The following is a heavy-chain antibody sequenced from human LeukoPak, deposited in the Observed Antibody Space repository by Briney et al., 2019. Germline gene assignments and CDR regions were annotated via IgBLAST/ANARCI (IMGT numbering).Heavy chain of an antibody. D-gene: IGHD6-13*01. Sequence: SETLSLTCAVYGGSFSGYYWSWIRQPPGKGLEWIGEVNHSGSTNYNPSLKSRVTISVDTSKNQFSLKLSSVTAADTAVYYCARSAIAAAGTDNFDYWGQGTLVTVSS. CDR1: GGSFSGYY. V-gene: IGHV4-34*01. J-gene: IGHJ4*02. CDR3: ARSAIAAAGTDNFDY. CDR2: VNHSGST.